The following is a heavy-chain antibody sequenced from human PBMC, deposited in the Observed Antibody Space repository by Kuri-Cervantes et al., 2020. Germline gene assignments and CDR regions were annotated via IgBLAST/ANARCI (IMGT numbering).Heavy chain of an antibody. CDR3: ARVNGDYVLNY. CDR2: IYYSGST. CDR1: GGSFSGYY. J-gene: IGHJ4*02. V-gene: IGHV4-59*01. Sequence: SETLSLTCAVYGGSFSGYYWSWIRQPPGKGLEWIGYIYYSGSTYYNPSLKSRVTISVDTSKNQFSLKLSSVTAADTAVYYCARVNGDYVLNYWGQGTLVTVSS. D-gene: IGHD4-17*01.